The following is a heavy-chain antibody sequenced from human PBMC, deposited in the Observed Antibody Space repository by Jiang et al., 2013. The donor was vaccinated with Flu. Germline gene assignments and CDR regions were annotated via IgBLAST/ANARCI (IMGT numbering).Heavy chain of an antibody. Sequence: GLVKPSETLSLTCTVSGGSISSSSYYWGWIRQPPGKGLEWIGSIYYSGSTYYNPSLKSRVTISVDTSKNQFSLKLSSVTAADTAVYYCARGYSYGANWFDPWGQGTLVTVSS. D-gene: IGHD5-18*01. CDR2: IYYSGST. CDR1: GGSISSSSYY. V-gene: IGHV4-39*01. J-gene: IGHJ5*02. CDR3: ARGYSYGANWFDP.